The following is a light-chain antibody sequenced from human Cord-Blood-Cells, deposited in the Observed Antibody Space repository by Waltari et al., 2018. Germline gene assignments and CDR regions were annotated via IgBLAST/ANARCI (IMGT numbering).Light chain of an antibody. CDR1: KLGDKY. J-gene: IGLJ3*02. CDR3: QAWDSSTAGV. V-gene: IGLV3-1*01. Sequence: SYELTQPPSVSVSPGQTASITCSGDKLGDKYACWYQQKPGQSPVLVIYQESKRPAGLPERFAGSNSGNTATLTISGTQAMDEADYYCQAWDSSTAGVFGGGTKLTVL. CDR2: QES.